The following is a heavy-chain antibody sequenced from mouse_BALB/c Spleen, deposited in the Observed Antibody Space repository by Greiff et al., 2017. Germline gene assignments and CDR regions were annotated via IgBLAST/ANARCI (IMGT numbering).Heavy chain of an antibody. Sequence: VQLKQSGPELVKPGASVKMSCKASGYTFTSYVMHWVKQKPGQGLEWIGYINPYNDGTKYNEKFKGKATLTSDKSSSTAYMELSSLTSEDSAVYYCASPAYYRYERDPYAMDYWGQGTSVTVSS. V-gene: IGHV1-14*01. CDR3: ASPAYYRYERDPYAMDY. D-gene: IGHD2-14*01. J-gene: IGHJ4*01. CDR1: GYTFTSYV. CDR2: INPYNDGT.